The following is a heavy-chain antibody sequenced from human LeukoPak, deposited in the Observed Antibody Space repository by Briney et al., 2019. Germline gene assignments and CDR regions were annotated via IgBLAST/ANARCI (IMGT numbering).Heavy chain of an antibody. CDR2: INHSGST. CDR3: ARAHDSSNFDY. D-gene: IGHD3-22*01. CDR1: GGSFSGYY. J-gene: IGHJ4*02. V-gene: IGHV4-34*01. Sequence: SETLSLTCAVYGGSFSGYYWSWIRQPPGKGLEWIGEINHSGSTNYNPSLKSRVTISVDTSENQFSLKLSSVTAADTAVYYCARAHDSSNFDYWGQGTLVTVSS.